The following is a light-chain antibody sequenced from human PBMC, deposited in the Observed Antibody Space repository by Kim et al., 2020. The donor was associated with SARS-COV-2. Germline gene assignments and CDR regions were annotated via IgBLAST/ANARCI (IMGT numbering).Light chain of an antibody. CDR3: GADHGSGSNFVYV. V-gene: IGLV9-49*01. CDR2: GGTGGIVG. Sequence: CTLSSGHSNYKVDWYQQRPGKGPRFVMRGGTGGIVGSKGDGIPDRFSVLGSGLNRYLTIKNIQEEDESDYHCGADHGSGSNFVYVFGTGTKVTVL. CDR1: SGHSNYK. J-gene: IGLJ1*01.